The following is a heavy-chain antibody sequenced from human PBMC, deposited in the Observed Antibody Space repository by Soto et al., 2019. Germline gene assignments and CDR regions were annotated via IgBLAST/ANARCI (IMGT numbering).Heavy chain of an antibody. CDR1: GGSISSYY. Sequence: SETLSLTCTVSGGSISSYYWSWIRQPPGKGLERIGYIYYSGSTNYKPSLKSRVTISVDKSKNQFSLKLSSVTAADTAVYYCARSPDSSGYYPRWYYYGMDVWGQGTTVTVSS. CDR2: IYYSGST. CDR3: ARSPDSSGYYPRWYYYGMDV. J-gene: IGHJ6*02. D-gene: IGHD3-22*01. V-gene: IGHV4-59*12.